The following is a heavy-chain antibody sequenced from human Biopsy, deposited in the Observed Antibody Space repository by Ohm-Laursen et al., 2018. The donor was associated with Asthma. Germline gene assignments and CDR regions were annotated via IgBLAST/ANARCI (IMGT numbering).Heavy chain of an antibody. J-gene: IGHJ4*02. CDR1: RFTYE. D-gene: IGHD6-19*01. CDR2: ISYDGSSI. CDR3: AREGVAGTHIED. V-gene: IGHV3-30-3*01. Sequence: SLRPSCAASRFTYEMHWVRQAPGKGLEWVAVISYDGSSIYYADSVKGRFTISRDNSKNTLSLQMNSLTAEDTAAYYCAREGVAGTHIEDWGQGTLVTVSS.